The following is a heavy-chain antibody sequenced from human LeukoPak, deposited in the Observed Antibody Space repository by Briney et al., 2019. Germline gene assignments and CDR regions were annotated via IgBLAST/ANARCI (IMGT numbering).Heavy chain of an antibody. V-gene: IGHV4-31*03. CDR3: ARVVPQSYDSSGYYLSDAFDI. Sequence: PSETLSLTCTVSGGSISSGGYSWSWIRQHPGKGLEWIGYIYYSGSTYYNPSLKSRVTISVDTSKNQFSLKLSSVTAADTAVYYCARVVPQSYDSSGYYLSDAFDIWGQGTMVTVSS. D-gene: IGHD3-22*01. J-gene: IGHJ3*02. CDR2: IYYSGST. CDR1: GGSISSGGYS.